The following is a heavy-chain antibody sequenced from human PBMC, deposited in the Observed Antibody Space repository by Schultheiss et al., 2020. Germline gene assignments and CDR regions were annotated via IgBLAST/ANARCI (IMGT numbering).Heavy chain of an antibody. D-gene: IGHD5-12*01. J-gene: IGHJ5*02. V-gene: IGHV3-74*01. CDR2: INGDGSDT. CDR3: ARERYSAYDL. CDR1: GFTFSSSW. Sequence: GGSLRLSCAASGFTFSSSWMHWVCQAPGKGLVWVSRINGDGSDTGYADSVKGRLTIFRDNAKNTMYLQMNSLRAEDTAVYYCARERYSAYDLWGQGTLVTVSS.